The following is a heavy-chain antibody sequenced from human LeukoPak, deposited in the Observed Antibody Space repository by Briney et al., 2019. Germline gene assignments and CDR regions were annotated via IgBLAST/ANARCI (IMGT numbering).Heavy chain of an antibody. CDR1: GFTFTGYW. CDR2: INSDADKT. Sequence: GGSLRLSCAASGFTFTGYWMHWVRQAPGKGLVWVSRINSDADKTGYAEAVKGRFTISRGNAKKTLYLEMNSLRVEDPAVYYCAREYYGILTGYYLDVWGKGTTVTVSS. V-gene: IGHV3-74*01. J-gene: IGHJ6*03. D-gene: IGHD3-9*01. CDR3: AREYYGILTGYYLDV.